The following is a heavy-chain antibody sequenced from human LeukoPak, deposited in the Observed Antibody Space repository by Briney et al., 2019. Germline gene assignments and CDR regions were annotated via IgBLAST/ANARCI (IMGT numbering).Heavy chain of an antibody. CDR1: GFTFSSYS. D-gene: IGHD3-10*01. J-gene: IGHJ4*02. CDR2: ISSSSSYI. Sequence: GGSLRLSCAASGFTFSSYSMNWVRQAPGKGLEWVSSISSSSSYIYYADSVKGRFTISRDNAKNSLYLQMNSLRAEDTAVYYCARDRVRGVINGWGQRTLVTVSS. V-gene: IGHV3-21*01. CDR3: ARDRVRGVING.